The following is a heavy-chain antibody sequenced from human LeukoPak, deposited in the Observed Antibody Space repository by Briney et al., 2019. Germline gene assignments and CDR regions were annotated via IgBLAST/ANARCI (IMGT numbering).Heavy chain of an antibody. CDR2: ISGSGGST. J-gene: IGHJ4*02. D-gene: IGHD3-22*01. V-gene: IGHV3-23*01. CDR3: ARDGDSSGYYYVSLDY. CDR1: GFTFSSYA. Sequence: GGSLRLSCAASGFTFSSYAMSWVRQAPGNGLEWVSAISGSGGSTYYADSVKGRFTISRDNSKNTLYLQMNSLRAEDTAVYYCARDGDSSGYYYVSLDYWGQGTLVTVSS.